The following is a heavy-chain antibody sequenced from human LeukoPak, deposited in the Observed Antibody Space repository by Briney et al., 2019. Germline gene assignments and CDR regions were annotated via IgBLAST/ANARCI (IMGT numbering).Heavy chain of an antibody. CDR2: IIPIFGTA. V-gene: IGHV1-69*05. D-gene: IGHD2/OR15-2a*01. CDR3: ATGSLGSTTSSDCCPLDY. J-gene: IGHJ4*02. Sequence: ASVKVSCKASGGTFSSYAISWVRQAPGQGLEWMGGIIPIFGTANYAQKFQGRVTITTDESTSTAYMELSSLRSEDTAVYYCATGSLGSTTSSDCCPLDYWGQGTLVTVSS. CDR1: GGTFSSYA.